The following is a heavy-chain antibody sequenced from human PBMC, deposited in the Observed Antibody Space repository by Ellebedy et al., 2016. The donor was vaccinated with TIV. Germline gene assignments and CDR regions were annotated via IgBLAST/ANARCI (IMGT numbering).Heavy chain of an antibody. V-gene: IGHV3-30-3*01. J-gene: IGHJ5*02. CDR1: GITLSDSV. Sequence: PGGSLRLSCVVSGITLSDSVIHWGRQAPGKGLEWVALISVDGGNRQYPESVKGRFTISKDNSKNTVYLEMNYLRSDDTAVYYCAREKGSSGSAGWLDPWGQGTLVSVSS. D-gene: IGHD3-22*01. CDR2: ISVDGGNR. CDR3: AREKGSSGSAGWLDP.